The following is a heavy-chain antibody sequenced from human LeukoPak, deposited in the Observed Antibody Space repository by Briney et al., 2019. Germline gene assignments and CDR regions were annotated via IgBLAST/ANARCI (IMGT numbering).Heavy chain of an antibody. J-gene: IGHJ4*02. CDR3: ARGGGGWSGDY. CDR1: GYTFTNYG. CDR2: IGASSGNT. Sequence: ASVKVSCKASGYTFTNYGITWVRQAPGHGLEWVGWIGASSGNTGYARKVQGRVTMTTDTSTSTAYMELKSLRSDDTAVYHCARGGGGWSGDYWGQGTLVTVSS. D-gene: IGHD6-19*01. V-gene: IGHV1-18*01.